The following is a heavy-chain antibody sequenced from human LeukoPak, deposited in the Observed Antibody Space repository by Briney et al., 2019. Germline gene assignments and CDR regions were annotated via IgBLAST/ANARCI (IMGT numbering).Heavy chain of an antibody. CDR3: ARSYYDSSGYRFDY. CDR1: GFTFSSYG. D-gene: IGHD3-22*01. J-gene: IGHJ4*02. V-gene: IGHV3-30*03. CDR2: ISYDGSNK. Sequence: GRSLRLSCAASGFTFSSYGMHWVRQAPGKGLEWVAVISYDGSNKYYADSVKGRFTISRDNSKNTLYLQMNSLRAEDTAVYYCARSYYDSSGYRFDYWGQGTLVTVSS.